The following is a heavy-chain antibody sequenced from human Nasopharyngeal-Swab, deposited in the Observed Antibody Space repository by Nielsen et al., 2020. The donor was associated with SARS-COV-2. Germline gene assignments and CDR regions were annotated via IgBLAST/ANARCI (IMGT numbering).Heavy chain of an antibody. D-gene: IGHD6-13*01. CDR1: GGSISSSSYY. V-gene: IGHV4-39*07. CDR3: ARWGNSSSWYYFDY. Sequence: SETLSLTCTVSGGSISSSSYYWSWIRQPPGKGLEWIGEINHGGSTNYNPSLKSRVTISVDTSKNQFSLKLSSVTAADTAVYYCARWGNSSSWYYFDYWGQGTLVTVSS. J-gene: IGHJ4*02. CDR2: INHGGST.